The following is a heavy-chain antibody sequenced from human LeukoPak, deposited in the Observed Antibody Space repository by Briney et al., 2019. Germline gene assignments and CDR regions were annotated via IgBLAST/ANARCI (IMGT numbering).Heavy chain of an antibody. V-gene: IGHV3-23*01. D-gene: IGHD6-13*01. CDR3: AKDWTPDPYSSSWYLREFDY. J-gene: IGHJ4*02. CDR1: GFSFSTYG. CDR2: ISGSGGST. Sequence: GGSLRLSCAASGFSFSTYGIHWVRQAPGKGLEWVSAISGSGGSTYYADSVKGRFTISRDNSKNTLYLQMNSLRAEDTAVYYCAKDWTPDPYSSSWYLREFDYWGQGTLVTVSS.